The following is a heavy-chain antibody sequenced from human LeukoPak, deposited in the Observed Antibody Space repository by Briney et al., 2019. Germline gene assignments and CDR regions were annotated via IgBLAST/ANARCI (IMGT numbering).Heavy chain of an antibody. V-gene: IGHV4-34*01. CDR3: ARGVHYYDSSGYYY. CDR2: INHSGST. Sequence: SETLSLTCTVSGGSISGYYWSWIRQPPGKGLEWIGEINHSGSTNYNPSLKSRVTISVDTSKNQFSLKLSSVTAADTAVYYCARGVHYYDSSGYYYWGQGTLVTVSS. CDR1: GGSISGYY. J-gene: IGHJ4*02. D-gene: IGHD3-22*01.